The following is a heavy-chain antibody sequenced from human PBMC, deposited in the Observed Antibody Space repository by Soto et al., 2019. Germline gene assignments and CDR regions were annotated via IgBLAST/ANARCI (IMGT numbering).Heavy chain of an antibody. J-gene: IGHJ3*02. CDR3: ARSCSGGSCSHDAFDI. CDR2: INPSGGST. Sequence: GASVKVSCKASGYTFTSYYMHWVRQAPGQGLEWMGIINPSGGSTSYAQKFQGRVTMTRDTSTSTVYMELSSLRSEDTAVYYCARSCSGGSCSHDAFDIWGQGTIVTVSS. V-gene: IGHV1-46*03. D-gene: IGHD2-15*01. CDR1: GYTFTSYY.